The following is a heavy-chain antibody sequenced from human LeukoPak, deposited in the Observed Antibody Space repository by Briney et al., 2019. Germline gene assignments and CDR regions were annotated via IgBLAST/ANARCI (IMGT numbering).Heavy chain of an antibody. J-gene: IGHJ4*02. CDR1: GGSINNYY. D-gene: IGHD3-10*01. CDR3: ARARYYYGHYFDY. CDR2: IFDNGNT. V-gene: IGHV4-59*01. Sequence: SEALSLTCTVSGGSINNYYWSWIRQPPGKGLEWIGYIFDNGNTNYNPSLKSRVTISLDTSKNQFSLKLSSVTAADTAVYYCARARYYYGHYFDYWGQGTLVTVSS.